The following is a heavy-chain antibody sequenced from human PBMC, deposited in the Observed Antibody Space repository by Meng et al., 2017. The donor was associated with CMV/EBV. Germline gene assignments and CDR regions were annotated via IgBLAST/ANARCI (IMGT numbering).Heavy chain of an antibody. CDR2: IWYDGSDK. V-gene: IGHV3-33*06. J-gene: IGHJ3*02. CDR1: GFTFSNYG. Sequence: GSLKISCAASGFTFSNYGMHWVRQAPGKGLEWVAVIWYDGSDKYYADSVKGRFTISRDNSKNTLYLQMNSLRAEDTAVYYCAKTGTGSIAADAFDIWGQGTMVTVSS. CDR3: AKTGTGSIAADAFDI. D-gene: IGHD6-25*01.